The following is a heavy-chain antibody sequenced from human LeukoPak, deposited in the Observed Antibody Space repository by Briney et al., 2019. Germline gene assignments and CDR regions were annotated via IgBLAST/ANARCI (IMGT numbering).Heavy chain of an antibody. Sequence: GGSLRLSCAASGFTFSSYAMSWVRQAPGKGLEWVSAISGSGGSTYYADSVKGRFTIYRDNSKNTLYLQMNSLRAEDTAVYYCAKGGLLVATIIYFDYWGQGTLVTVSS. CDR3: AKGGLLVATIIYFDY. CDR2: ISGSGGST. D-gene: IGHD5-12*01. J-gene: IGHJ4*02. V-gene: IGHV3-23*01. CDR1: GFTFSSYA.